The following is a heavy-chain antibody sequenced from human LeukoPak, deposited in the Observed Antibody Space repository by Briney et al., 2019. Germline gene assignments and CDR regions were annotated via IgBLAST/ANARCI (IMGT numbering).Heavy chain of an antibody. CDR3: ARRPSDWYSPIDY. J-gene: IGHJ4*02. D-gene: IGHD6-19*01. CDR1: GDSISSSSSY. Sequence: PSETLSLTCTVSGDSISSSSSYWGWIRQPPGEGLEWIGSIYYSGSTYYNTSLKSRVTISVDTSKNQFSLRLNSVTAADTAVYYCARRPSDWYSPIDYWGPGTLVTVS. V-gene: IGHV4-39*01. CDR2: IYYSGST.